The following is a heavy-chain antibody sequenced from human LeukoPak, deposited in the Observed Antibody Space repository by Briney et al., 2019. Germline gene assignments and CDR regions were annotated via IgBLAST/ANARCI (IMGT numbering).Heavy chain of an antibody. Sequence: GGSLRLSCAASGFTFSSYSMNWVRQAPGKGLEWVSGINWNGGSTGYADSVKGRFTISRDNAKNSLYLQMNSLRAEDTALYYCARAYGDYRGAFDIWGQGTMVTVSS. J-gene: IGHJ3*02. V-gene: IGHV3-20*04. D-gene: IGHD4-17*01. CDR2: INWNGGST. CDR3: ARAYGDYRGAFDI. CDR1: GFTFSSYS.